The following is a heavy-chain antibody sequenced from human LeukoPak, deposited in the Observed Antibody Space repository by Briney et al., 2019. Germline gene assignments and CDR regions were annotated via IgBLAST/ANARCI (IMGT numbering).Heavy chain of an antibody. D-gene: IGHD3-3*01. V-gene: IGHV3-21*01. J-gene: IGHJ6*02. CDR2: ISSSSSYI. CDR3: ARGLFTIFGVVISGMDV. Sequence: GGSLRLSCAASGFTFSSYSMNWVRQAPGKGLEWVSSISSSSSYIYYADSVKGRFTISRDNAKNSLYLQMNSLRAEDTAVYYCARGLFTIFGVVISGMDVWGQGTMVTVSS. CDR1: GFTFSSYS.